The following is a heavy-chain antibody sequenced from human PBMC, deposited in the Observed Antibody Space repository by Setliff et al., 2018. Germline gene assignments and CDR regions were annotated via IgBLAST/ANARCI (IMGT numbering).Heavy chain of an antibody. Sequence: SETLSLTCTISGGFTSSFYWSWIRQAPGKGLEWIGYVDHSGSTNLSPSLKSRGTISVGTSKNTLYLQMNSLTVEDTALYYCAAGVITFGGVIEYWGRGTLVTVSS. D-gene: IGHD3-16*01. CDR1: GGFTSSFY. CDR3: AAGVITFGGVIEY. J-gene: IGHJ4*02. V-gene: IGHV4-59*03. CDR2: VDHSGST.